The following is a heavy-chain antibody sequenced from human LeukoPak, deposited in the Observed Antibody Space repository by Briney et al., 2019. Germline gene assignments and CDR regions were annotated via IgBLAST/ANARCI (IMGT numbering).Heavy chain of an antibody. CDR2: ISSSGSTI. Sequence: PGGSLRLSCAASGFTFSSYEMNWVRQAPGKGLEWVSYISSSGSTIYYADSVKGRFTISRDNSKNTLYLQINSLRAEDTAVYYCAKVPSGSYYPHYFDYWGQGTLVTVSS. J-gene: IGHJ4*02. V-gene: IGHV3-48*03. D-gene: IGHD1-26*01. CDR1: GFTFSSYE. CDR3: AKVPSGSYYPHYFDY.